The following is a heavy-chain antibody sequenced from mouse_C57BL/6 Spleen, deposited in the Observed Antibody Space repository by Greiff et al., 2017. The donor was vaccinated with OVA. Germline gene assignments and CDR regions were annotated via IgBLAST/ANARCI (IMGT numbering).Heavy chain of an antibody. V-gene: IGHV1-80*01. Sequence: QVQLQQSGAELVKPGASVKISCKASGYAFSSYWMNWVKQRPGTGLEWIGQIYPGDGDTNYNGKFKGKATLTADKSSSTAYMQLSSLTSEDSAVYFCARFYDGYYDYFDYWGQGTTLTVSS. CDR1: GYAFSSYW. CDR3: ARFYDGYYDYFDY. D-gene: IGHD2-3*01. J-gene: IGHJ2*01. CDR2: IYPGDGDT.